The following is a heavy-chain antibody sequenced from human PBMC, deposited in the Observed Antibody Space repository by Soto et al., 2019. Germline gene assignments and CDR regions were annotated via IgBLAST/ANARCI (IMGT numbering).Heavy chain of an antibody. Sequence: GGSLRLSCAASGFTFSSCRMSWVRQAPGKGLEWVSAISGSGGSTYYADSVKGRFTISRDNSKNTLYLQMNSLRAEDTAVYYCAKDGTYDSSGYYPDDAFDIWGQGTMVTVSS. D-gene: IGHD3-22*01. V-gene: IGHV3-23*01. CDR1: GFTFSSCR. CDR3: AKDGTYDSSGYYPDDAFDI. J-gene: IGHJ3*02. CDR2: ISGSGGST.